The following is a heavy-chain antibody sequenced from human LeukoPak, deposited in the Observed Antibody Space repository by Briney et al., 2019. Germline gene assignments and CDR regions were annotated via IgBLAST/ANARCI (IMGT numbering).Heavy chain of an antibody. J-gene: IGHJ4*02. CDR1: GGSLSTYF. Sequence: SETLSLTCTVSGGSLSTYFWTWIRQPAGKGLEWIGRIYASGGTTHTPSLKSRVTMSVDTSKSQFSLKLSSVTAADTAVYYCVRAVYDTSGYYIDYWGQGTLVTVSS. CDR2: IYASGGT. D-gene: IGHD3-22*01. CDR3: VRAVYDTSGYYIDY. V-gene: IGHV4-4*07.